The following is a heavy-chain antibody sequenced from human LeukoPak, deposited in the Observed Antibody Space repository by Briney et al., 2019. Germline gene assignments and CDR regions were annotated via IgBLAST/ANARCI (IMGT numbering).Heavy chain of an antibody. CDR3: TTVKGAAGTFGYYFDY. V-gene: IGHV3-15*01. J-gene: IGHJ4*02. CDR1: GFTFSNYA. D-gene: IGHD3-16*01. Sequence: GGSLRLSCAASGFTFSNYAMSWVRQAPGKGLEWVGRIKSKTDGGTTDDAAPVKGRFTISRDDSKNTLYLQMNSLKTEDTAVYYCTTVKGAAGTFGYYFDYWGQGTLVTVSS. CDR2: IKSKTDGGTT.